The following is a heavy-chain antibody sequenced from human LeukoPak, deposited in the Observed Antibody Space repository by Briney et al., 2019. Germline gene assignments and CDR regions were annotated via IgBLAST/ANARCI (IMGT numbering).Heavy chain of an antibody. CDR1: GGSISSYY. CDR2: IYYSGST. CDR3: ARDRLWFGDPNHMDV. D-gene: IGHD3-10*01. J-gene: IGHJ6*04. V-gene: IGHV4-59*01. Sequence: SETLSLTCIVSGGSISSYYWSWIRQPPGKGLEWIGYIYYSGSTNYNPSLKSRVTISVDTSKNQFSLKLSSVTAADTAVYYCARDRLWFGDPNHMDVWGKGTTITVSS.